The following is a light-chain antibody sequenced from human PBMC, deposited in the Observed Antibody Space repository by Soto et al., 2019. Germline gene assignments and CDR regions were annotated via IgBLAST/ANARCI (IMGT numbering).Light chain of an antibody. V-gene: IGLV2-14*01. CDR3: SSYTSSSTVV. CDR2: DVS. CDR1: SSDVGGYNY. J-gene: IGLJ3*02. Sequence: QSALTQPASVSGSPGQSITISCIGTSSDVGGYNYVSWYQQHPGNAPKLMIYDVSNRPSGVSNRFSGSKSGNTASLTISGLQAEDEADYYCSSYTSSSTVVFGGGTKLTVL.